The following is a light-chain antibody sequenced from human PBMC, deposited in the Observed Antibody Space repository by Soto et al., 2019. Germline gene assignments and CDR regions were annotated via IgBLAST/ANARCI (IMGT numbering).Light chain of an antibody. J-gene: IGLJ1*01. Sequence: QSVLTQPASVSGSPGQSITISCTGTSSDVGNYDYVSWYQHQPGKPPKLMIYEVSHRPSGVSDRFSGSKSGNTASLTISGLQDDVEDDYSCSSSSSTSTLFVLGTGTKVTV. CDR3: SSSSSTSTLFV. CDR2: EVS. V-gene: IGLV2-14*01. CDR1: SSDVGNYDY.